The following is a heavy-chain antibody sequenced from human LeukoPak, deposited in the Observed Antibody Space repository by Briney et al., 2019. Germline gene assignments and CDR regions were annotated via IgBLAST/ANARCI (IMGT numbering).Heavy chain of an antibody. J-gene: IGHJ4*02. Sequence: PSETLSLTCTVSGGSISSGDYYWSWIRQPPGRGLEWIGHIYYSRSTNYNPSLKSRVTISVDTSKNQFSLKLSSVTAADTAVYYCARGALRQPDYFDYWGQGTLVTVSS. CDR3: ARGALRQPDYFDY. V-gene: IGHV4-61*08. D-gene: IGHD1-14*01. CDR2: IYYSRST. CDR1: GGSISSGDYY.